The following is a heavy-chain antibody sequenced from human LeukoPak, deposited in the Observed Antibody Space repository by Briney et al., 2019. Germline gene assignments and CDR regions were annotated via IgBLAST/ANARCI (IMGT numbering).Heavy chain of an antibody. CDR3: VIRGFSELYYYYDY. J-gene: IGHJ4*02. CDR1: GFTFSSNY. V-gene: IGHV3-21*01. Sequence: GGSLRLSCAASGFTFSSNYMNWVRQAPGKGLEWVSSISHSSSYHYYAYVERGRFTICRDNNNNSLYLIISILADEATAVYYCVIRGFSELYYYYDYWGEGTLVVVSS. D-gene: IGHD3-10*01. CDR2: ISHSSSYH.